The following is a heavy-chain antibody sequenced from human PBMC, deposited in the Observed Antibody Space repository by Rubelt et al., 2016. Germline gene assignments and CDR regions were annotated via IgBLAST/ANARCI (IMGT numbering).Heavy chain of an antibody. V-gene: IGHV1-69*01. CDR1: GGTFSSYA. J-gene: IGHJ5*02. CDR2: IIPIFGPA. CDR3: ATGGDFGVVIPNWFDP. D-gene: IGHD3-3*01. Sequence: QVQLVQSGAEVKKPGSSVKVSCKASGGTFSSYAISWVRQAPGQGLEWMGGIIPIFGPANYAQKFQGRGPITADESTSTAYMELSSLRSEDTAVYYCATGGDFGVVIPNWFDPWGQGTLVTVSS.